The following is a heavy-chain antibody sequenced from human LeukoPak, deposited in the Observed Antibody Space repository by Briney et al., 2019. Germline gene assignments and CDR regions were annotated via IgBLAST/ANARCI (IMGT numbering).Heavy chain of an antibody. D-gene: IGHD5-18*01. CDR2: IYYSGST. CDR3: ARSPPSWIQLSRAPYYYYYMDV. V-gene: IGHV4-39*07. Sequence: SETLSLTCTVSGGSISSSSYYWGWIRQPPGKGLEWIGSIYYSGSTYYNPSLKSRVTISVDTSKNQFSLKLSSVTAADTAVYYCARSPPSWIQLSRAPYYYYYMDVWGKGTTVTVSS. J-gene: IGHJ6*03. CDR1: GGSISSSSYY.